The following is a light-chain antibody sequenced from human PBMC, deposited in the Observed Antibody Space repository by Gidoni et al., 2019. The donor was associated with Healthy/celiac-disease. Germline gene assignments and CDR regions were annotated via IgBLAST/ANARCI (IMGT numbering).Light chain of an antibody. CDR2: DAS. CDR1: QSVSSY. V-gene: IGKV3-11*01. J-gene: IGKJ1*01. CDR3: QQRSNWPRT. Sequence: EIVLTHSPATLSLSPGERATLSCRASQSVSSYLAWYQQKPGQAPRLLIYDASNRATGIPARFSGSGSGTDFNLTISSLEPEDFAVYYCQQRSNWPRTFGQGTEVEIK.